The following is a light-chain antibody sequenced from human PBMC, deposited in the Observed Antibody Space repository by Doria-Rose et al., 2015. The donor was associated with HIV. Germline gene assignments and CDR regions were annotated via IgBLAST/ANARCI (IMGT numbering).Light chain of an antibody. J-gene: IGKJ1*01. Sequence: ASQSFSSTYLAWYQQKPGQAPSLLIYDGSTRATGIPDRFSASGSGTDFTLTINRLEPEDFALYYCHQYGTSWTFGQRTKVEI. CDR2: DGS. CDR1: QSFSSTY. CDR3: HQYGTSWT. V-gene: IGKV3-20*01.